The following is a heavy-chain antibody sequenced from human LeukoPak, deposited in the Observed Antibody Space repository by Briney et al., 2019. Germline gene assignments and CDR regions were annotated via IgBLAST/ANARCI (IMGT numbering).Heavy chain of an antibody. J-gene: IGHJ2*01. CDR1: GGSISSYY. CDR2: IYYSGST. D-gene: IGHD2-15*01. CDR3: ASAVTDCSGGSCYYQDANWYFDL. Sequence: PSETLSLTCTVSGGSISSYYWSWIRQPPGKGLEWIGYIYYSGSTNYNPSLKSRVTISVDTSKNQFPLKLSSVTAADTAVYYCASAVTDCSGGSCYYQDANWYFDLWGRGTLVTVSS. V-gene: IGHV4-59*01.